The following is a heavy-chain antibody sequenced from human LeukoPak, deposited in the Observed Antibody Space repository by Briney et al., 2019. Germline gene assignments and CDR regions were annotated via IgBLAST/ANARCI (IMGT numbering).Heavy chain of an antibody. Sequence: GGSLRLSCAASGFAFSRYWMTWVRQAPGKGLEWVANINQDGSEKSYVDSMEGRSTISRNNAKNLVFLQINSLRAEDTALYYCARGLYSKFDPWGQGTLVTVSS. CDR2: INQDGSEK. J-gene: IGHJ5*02. CDR3: ARGLYSKFDP. CDR1: GFAFSRYW. V-gene: IGHV3-7*01. D-gene: IGHD2-8*01.